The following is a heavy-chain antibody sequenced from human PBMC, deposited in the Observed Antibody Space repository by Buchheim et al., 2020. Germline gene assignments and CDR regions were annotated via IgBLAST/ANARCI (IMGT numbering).Heavy chain of an antibody. CDR3: ARCQKEGYSSSWYWFDP. D-gene: IGHD6-13*01. CDR2: INPSGGST. V-gene: IGHV1-46*01. CDR1: GYTFTSYY. J-gene: IGHJ5*02. Sequence: QVQLVQSGAEVKKPGASVKVSCKASGYTFTSYYMHWVRQAPGQGLEWMGIINPSGGSTSYAQKFQGRVTITADESTSTAYMELSSLRSEDTAVYYCARCQKEGYSSSWYWFDPWGQGTL.